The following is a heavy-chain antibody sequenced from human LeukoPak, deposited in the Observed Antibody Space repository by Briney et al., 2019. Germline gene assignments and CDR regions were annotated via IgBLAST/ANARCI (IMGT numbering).Heavy chain of an antibody. D-gene: IGHD3-16*01. J-gene: IGHJ3*02. V-gene: IGHV4-38-2*01. CDR2: IYHSGST. CDR3: ARRGGSPDAFDI. CDR1: GYSISSGYY. Sequence: PPETLSLTCAVSGYSISSGYYWGWIRQPPGKGLEWIGSIYHSGSTYYNPSLKSRVSISVDTSKNQFTLNLSSVTAADTAAYYCARRGGSPDAFDIWGQGTMVTVSS.